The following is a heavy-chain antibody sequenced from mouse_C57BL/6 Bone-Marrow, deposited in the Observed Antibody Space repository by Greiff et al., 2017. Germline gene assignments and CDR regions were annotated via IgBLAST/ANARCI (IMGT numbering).Heavy chain of an antibody. CDR2: IWSDGST. Sequence: VKLEESGPGLVAPSQSLSITCPVSGFSLTSYGVHWVRQPPGKGLEWLVVIWSDGSTTYNSALKSRLSISKDNSKSQVFLKMNSLQTDDTAMYYCARHGGWLLGYFDVWGTGTTVTVSS. V-gene: IGHV2-6-1*01. J-gene: IGHJ1*03. D-gene: IGHD2-3*01. CDR3: ARHGGWLLGYFDV. CDR1: GFSLTSYG.